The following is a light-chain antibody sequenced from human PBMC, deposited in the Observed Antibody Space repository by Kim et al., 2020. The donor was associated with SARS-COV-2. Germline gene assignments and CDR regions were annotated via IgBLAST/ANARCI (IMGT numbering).Light chain of an antibody. CDR3: SSRDSSGNRV. V-gene: IGLV3-19*01. J-gene: IGLJ3*02. Sequence: SSELTQDPAVSVALGQTVRITCPGDSLRSYYASWYRQKTGQAPVLVIYGQNNRRSGITDRFSGSSSGNTASLTITGAQAEDEADYYCSSRDSSGNRVFGGGTKLAVL. CDR1: SLRSYY. CDR2: GQN.